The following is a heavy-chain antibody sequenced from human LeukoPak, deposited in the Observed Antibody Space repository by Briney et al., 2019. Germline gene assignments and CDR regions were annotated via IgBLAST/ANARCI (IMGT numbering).Heavy chain of an antibody. CDR2: ISAYNGNT. Sequence: GASVKVSCKASGYTFTSYGISWVRQAPGQGLDWMGWISAYNGNTNYEEKLQGRVTMTRDTSTSTAYMELRSLRSDDTAVYYCARGLPWGQNSLYGMDVWGQGTTVTVSS. J-gene: IGHJ6*02. CDR3: ARGLPWGQNSLYGMDV. D-gene: IGHD7-27*01. CDR1: GYTFTSYG. V-gene: IGHV1-18*01.